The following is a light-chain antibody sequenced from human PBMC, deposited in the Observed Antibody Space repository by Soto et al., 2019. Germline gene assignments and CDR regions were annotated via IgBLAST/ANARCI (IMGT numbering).Light chain of an antibody. CDR1: QSISSY. CDR3: QQSYSTPPWT. V-gene: IGKV1-39*01. Sequence: DIQMTQSPSSLSASVGDRVTITCRASQSISSYLNWYQQKPGKAPKLLMYAASSLQSGVPSRFSGSGSGTDFTLTISSLQPEDFATYYCQQSYSTPPWTFGQGTKLEIK. CDR2: AAS. J-gene: IGKJ2*02.